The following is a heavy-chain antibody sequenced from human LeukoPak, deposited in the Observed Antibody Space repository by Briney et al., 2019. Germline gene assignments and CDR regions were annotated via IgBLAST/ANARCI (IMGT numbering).Heavy chain of an antibody. V-gene: IGHV3-21*01. Sequence: GGSLRLSCAASGFTFSSYSMNWVRQAPGKGLEWVSSISSSSSHIYYADSVKGRFTISRDNAKNSLYLQMNSLRAEDTAVYYCAVSPRVGYFDYWGQGTLVTVSS. CDR1: GFTFSSYS. D-gene: IGHD2-15*01. CDR3: AVSPRVGYFDY. CDR2: ISSSSSHI. J-gene: IGHJ4*02.